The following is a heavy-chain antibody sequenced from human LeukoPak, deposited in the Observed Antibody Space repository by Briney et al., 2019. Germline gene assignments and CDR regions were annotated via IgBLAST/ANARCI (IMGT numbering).Heavy chain of an antibody. CDR3: TAYPYSSLNTIDY. Sequence: GGSLRLSCAASGFTFSGSAMHWVRQASGKGLEWVGRIRSKANSYATAYAASVKGRFTISRDDSKNTAYLQMNSLKTEDTAVYYCTAYPYSSLNTIDYWGQGTLVTVSS. J-gene: IGHJ4*02. CDR1: GFTFSGSA. D-gene: IGHD6-13*01. CDR2: IRSKANSYAT. V-gene: IGHV3-73*01.